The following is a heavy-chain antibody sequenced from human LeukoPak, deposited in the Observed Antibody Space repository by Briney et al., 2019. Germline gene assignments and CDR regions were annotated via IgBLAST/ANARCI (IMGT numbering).Heavy chain of an antibody. Sequence: SETLSLTCAVSGGSVSSSNWWSWVRQPPGKGLEWIGEIYHSGSTNYNPSLKSRVTISVDKSKNQFSLKLRSVTAADTAVYYCARESKIYDGDGYHLDSWGQGTLVSVSS. J-gene: IGHJ4*02. CDR3: ARESKIYDGDGYHLDS. V-gene: IGHV4-4*02. CDR1: GGSVSSSNW. D-gene: IGHD3-22*01. CDR2: IYHSGST.